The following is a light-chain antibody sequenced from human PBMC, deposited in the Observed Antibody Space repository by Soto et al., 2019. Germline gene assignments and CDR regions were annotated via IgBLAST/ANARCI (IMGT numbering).Light chain of an antibody. Sequence: EIVLTQSPGTLSLSPGERATLSCRASQSISSSYLAWYQQKPGQAPRLLIYAASSRATGIPDRFSGSGSGTDVSLTSSRLEPEDFAVYYCQQYGSSSYTFGQGTQLEIK. CDR2: AAS. CDR3: QQYGSSSYT. J-gene: IGKJ2*01. CDR1: QSISSSY. V-gene: IGKV3-20*01.